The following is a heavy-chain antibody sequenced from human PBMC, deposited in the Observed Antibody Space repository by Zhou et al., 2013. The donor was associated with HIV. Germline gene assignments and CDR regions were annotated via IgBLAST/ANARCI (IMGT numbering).Heavy chain of an antibody. V-gene: IGHV1-8*03. CDR3: ARHRRYGDNSYAFDI. CDR1: GYTFTNYD. CDR2: MNPRSGNT. Sequence: QVQLVQSGAEVKKPGSSVKVSCKASGYTFTNYDINWVRQATGQGLEWMGWMNPRSGNTGYAQKFQGRVTITRNTSINTAYMELSSLRSEDTGVYYCARHRRYGDNSYAFDIWGHGTTVTVSS. J-gene: IGHJ3*02. D-gene: IGHD2-21*01.